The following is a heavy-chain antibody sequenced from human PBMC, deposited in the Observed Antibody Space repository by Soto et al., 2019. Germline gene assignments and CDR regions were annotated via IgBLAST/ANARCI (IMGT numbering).Heavy chain of an antibody. V-gene: IGHV3-30-3*01. D-gene: IGHD1-1*01. CDR1: GFTFSSYA. CDR2: ISYDGSNK. CDR3: ARAQRDGRQARISLYSYYGMDV. Sequence: QVQLVESGGGVVQPGRSLRLSCAASGFTFSSYAMHWVRQAPGKGLEWVAVISYDGSNKYYADSVKGRFTISRDNSKNTLYLQMTSLRAEDTAVYYCARAQRDGRQARISLYSYYGMDVWGQGTTVTVSS. J-gene: IGHJ6*02.